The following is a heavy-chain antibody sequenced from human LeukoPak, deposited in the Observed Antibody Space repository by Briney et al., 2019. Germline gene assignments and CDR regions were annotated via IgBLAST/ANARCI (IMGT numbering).Heavy chain of an antibody. CDR3: VRERYEIFGVYEYYYYGMDV. V-gene: IGHV4-34*01. CDR1: SGSFSGYY. D-gene: IGHD2-15*01. Sequence: SETLSLTCTVNSGSFSGYYWSWIRQPPGKGLEWLGEFDHRGSTKYNASLGSRVSISVDTPKNEFSLKLTSVTAADTAVYYCVRERYEIFGVYEYYYYGMDVWGPGTTVTVSS. J-gene: IGHJ6*02. CDR2: FDHRGST.